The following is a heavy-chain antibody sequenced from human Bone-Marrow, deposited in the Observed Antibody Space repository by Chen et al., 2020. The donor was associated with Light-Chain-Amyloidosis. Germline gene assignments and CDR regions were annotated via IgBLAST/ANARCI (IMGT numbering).Heavy chain of an antibody. CDR1: GGTFSSYA. V-gene: IGHV1-69*01. Sequence: QVQLVQSGAEVKKPGSSVKVSCKASGGTFSSYAISWLRQAPGQGLEWMGGIIPIFGKANYAKKFQGRVTITADESTSTAYMELTRLRSEDTAVYYCARDLGAGSGSYYPYWGQGTLVTVSS. CDR2: IIPIFGKA. D-gene: IGHD1-26*01. CDR3: ARDLGAGSGSYYPY. J-gene: IGHJ4*02.